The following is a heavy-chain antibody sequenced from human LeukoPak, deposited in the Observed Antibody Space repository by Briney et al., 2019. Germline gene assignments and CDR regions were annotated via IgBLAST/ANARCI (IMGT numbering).Heavy chain of an antibody. CDR3: ARREIVATTWWSFDY. CDR2: INQDGSEK. CDR1: GFTFSTFW. D-gene: IGHD5-12*01. Sequence: GGSLRLSCTASGFTFSTFWMSWVRQAPGKGLEWVAHINQDGSEKYYVDSVKGRFTVSRDNAKNSLYPQMNNLRVEDTAVYYCARREIVATTWWSFDYWGQGTLVIVSS. V-gene: IGHV3-7*01. J-gene: IGHJ4*02.